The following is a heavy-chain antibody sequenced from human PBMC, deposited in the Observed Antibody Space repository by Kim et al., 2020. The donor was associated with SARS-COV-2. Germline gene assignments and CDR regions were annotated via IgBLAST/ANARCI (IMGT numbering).Heavy chain of an antibody. J-gene: IGHJ3*02. CDR3: AGGVYYYDPPPRPPRI. D-gene: IGHD3-22*01. Sequence: SVKVSCKASGGTFSSYAISWVRQAPGQGLEWMGGIIPIFGTANYAQKFQGRVTITADESTSTAYMELSSLRSEDTAVYYCAGGVYYYDPPPRPPRIWGQGTMVTVSS. CDR1: GGTFSSYA. V-gene: IGHV1-69*13. CDR2: IIPIFGTA.